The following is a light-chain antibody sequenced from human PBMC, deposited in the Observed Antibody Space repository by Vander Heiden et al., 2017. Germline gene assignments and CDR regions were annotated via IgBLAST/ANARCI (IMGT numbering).Light chain of an antibody. V-gene: IGLV2-8*01. J-gene: IGLJ2*01. CDR1: SSDVGGYQY. Sequence: QSALTQPPSASGSPGQSVTVSCTGTSSDVGGYQYVSWYQQHPGKAPKLMIYEVTKRPSGVPDRFSGSKSGNTASLTVSGLQAEDEADYYCISYAGSNNLVFGGGTKLTVL. CDR3: ISYAGSNNLV. CDR2: EVT.